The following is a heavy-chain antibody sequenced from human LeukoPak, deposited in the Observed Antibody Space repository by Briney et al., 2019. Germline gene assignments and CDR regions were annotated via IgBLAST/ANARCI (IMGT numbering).Heavy chain of an antibody. CDR3: ARHYQRTGLFDY. CDR1: GYSISSGYY. J-gene: IGHJ4*02. Sequence: KPSETLSLTCAVSGYSISSGYYWGWIRQPPGQGLEWIGSIYHSGSTYYNPSLKSRVTISVDTSKNQFSLKLSSVTAADTAVYYCARHYQRTGLFDYWGQGTLVTVSS. V-gene: IGHV4-38-2*01. CDR2: IYHSGST. D-gene: IGHD2-2*01.